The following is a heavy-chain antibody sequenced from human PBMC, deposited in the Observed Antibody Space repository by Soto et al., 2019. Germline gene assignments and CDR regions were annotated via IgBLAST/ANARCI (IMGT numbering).Heavy chain of an antibody. V-gene: IGHV1-69*01. J-gene: IGHJ6*02. Sequence: QVQLVQSGAEVKKPGSSVKVSCKASGGTFSSYAISWVRQAPGQGLEWMGGIIPIFGTANYAQKFQGRVTITADESTRTAYMELSSLRSEDTAVYSCAREKYSRLTGVDGMDVWGQGTTVTVSS. CDR3: AREKYSRLTGVDGMDV. CDR2: IIPIFGTA. D-gene: IGHD3-9*01. CDR1: GGTFSSYA.